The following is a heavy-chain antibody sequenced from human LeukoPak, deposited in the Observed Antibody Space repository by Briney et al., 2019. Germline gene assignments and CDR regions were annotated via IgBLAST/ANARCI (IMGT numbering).Heavy chain of an antibody. D-gene: IGHD1-26*01. V-gene: IGHV3-72*01. CDR1: GSTFSDHY. CDR2: TRNKANSYTT. CDR3: ARVFSGSYPHFDY. J-gene: IGHJ4*02. Sequence: GGSLRLSCAASGSTFSDHYMAWVRQAPGKGLEWVGRTRNKANSYTTEYAASVKGRFTISRDDSKNSLYLQMNSLKTEDTAVYYCARVFSGSYPHFDYWGQGTLVTVSS.